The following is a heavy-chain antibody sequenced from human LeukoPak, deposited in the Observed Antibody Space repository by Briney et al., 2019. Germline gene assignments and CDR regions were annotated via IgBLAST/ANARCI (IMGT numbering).Heavy chain of an antibody. D-gene: IGHD1/OR15-1a*01. J-gene: IGHJ4*02. CDR3: ARLGSTGHIGGTNFDY. Sequence: PSETLSLTCTVSGGPISSSSYYWGWIRQPPGKGLEWFGSIYYSGTTYYNPSLKSRVTISVDTSKNQFSLRLSSVTAADTAVYYCARLGSTGHIGGTNFDYWGQRTLVTVSS. CDR2: IYYSGTT. CDR1: GGPISSSSYY. V-gene: IGHV4-39*01.